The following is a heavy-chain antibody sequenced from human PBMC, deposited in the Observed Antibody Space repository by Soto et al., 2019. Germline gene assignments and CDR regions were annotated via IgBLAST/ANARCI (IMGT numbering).Heavy chain of an antibody. CDR1: GVTCRDAL. V-gene: IGHV3-15*01. CDR3: TTEKSYDFWSGYYPIDY. D-gene: IGHD3-3*01. CDR2: IKSKTDGVTT. Sequence: RGALRLSCAASGVTCRDALRSWVRQSPGRGLEWVGRIKSKTDGVTTDYAAPVKGRFTIPRDDSKNTLYLQMNSLKTEDTAVYYCTTEKSYDFWSGYYPIDYWGQGPLVTVSS. J-gene: IGHJ4*02.